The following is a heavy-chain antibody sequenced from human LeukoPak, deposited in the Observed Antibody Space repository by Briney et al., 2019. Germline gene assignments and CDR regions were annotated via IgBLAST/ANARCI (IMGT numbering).Heavy chain of an antibody. CDR2: IRYDGSNK. CDR1: GFTFSSYG. CDR3: AESYDSSGYYYFDY. V-gene: IGHV3-30*02. J-gene: IGHJ4*02. D-gene: IGHD3-22*01. Sequence: PGGSLRLSCAASGFTFSSYGMHWVRQAPGKGLEWVAFIRYDGSNKYYADSVKGRFTISRDNSKNTLYLQMNSLRAEDTAVYYCAESYDSSGYYYFDYWGQGTLVTVSS.